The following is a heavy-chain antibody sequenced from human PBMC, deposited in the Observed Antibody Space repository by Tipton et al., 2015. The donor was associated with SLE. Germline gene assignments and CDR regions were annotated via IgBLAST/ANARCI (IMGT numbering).Heavy chain of an antibody. J-gene: IGHJ4*02. V-gene: IGHV4-39*07. CDR2: IYYSGST. CDR1: GGSISSSSYY. Sequence: TLSLTCTVSGGSISSSSYYWGWIRQPPGKGLEWIGSIYYSGSTYYNPSLKSRVTISVDTSKNQFSLKLSSVTAADTAVYYCARGGGYSSFVPFDYWGQGTLVTVSS. D-gene: IGHD6-6*01. CDR3: ARGGGYSSFVPFDY.